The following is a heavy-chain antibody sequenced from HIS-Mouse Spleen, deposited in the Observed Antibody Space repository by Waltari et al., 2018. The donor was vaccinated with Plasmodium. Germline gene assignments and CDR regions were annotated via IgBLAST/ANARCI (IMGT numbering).Heavy chain of an antibody. CDR3: ARVLGYKAAAGTFVEYFQH. D-gene: IGHD6-13*01. J-gene: IGHJ1*01. CDR1: GYTFTGYY. V-gene: IGHV1-2*02. Sequence: QVQLVQSGAEVKKPGASVKVSCQASGYTFTGYYMHWVRQAPGKGLEWMGWINPNSGGTNYAQKFQGRVTMTRDTSISTAYMELSRLRSDDTAVYYCARVLGYKAAAGTFVEYFQHWGQGTLVTVSS. CDR2: INPNSGGT.